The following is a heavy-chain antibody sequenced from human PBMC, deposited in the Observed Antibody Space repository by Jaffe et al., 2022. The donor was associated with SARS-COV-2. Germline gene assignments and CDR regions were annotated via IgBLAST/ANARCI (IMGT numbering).Heavy chain of an antibody. D-gene: IGHD5-18*01. V-gene: IGHV4-59*01. CDR2: IYYSGST. J-gene: IGHJ6*02. CDR3: ARVKAMEPVGGYYGMDV. CDR1: GGSISSYY. Sequence: QVQLQESGPGLVKPSETLSLTCTVSGGSISSYYWSWIRQPPGKGLEWIGYIYYSGSTNYNPSLKSRVTISVDTSKNQFSLKLSSVTAADTAVYYCARVKAMEPVGGYYGMDVWGQGTTVTVSS.